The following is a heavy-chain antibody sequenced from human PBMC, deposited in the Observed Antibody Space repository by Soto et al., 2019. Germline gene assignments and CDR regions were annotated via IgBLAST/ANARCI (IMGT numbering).Heavy chain of an antibody. V-gene: IGHV3-15*01. D-gene: IGHD5-12*01. CDR3: TTSLRMGCDCEVVGVFDY. Sequence: GGSLRLSCAASGFTSSNAWMSWVRQAPRKVLEWVGRIQSKTDGGTTDYAAPVKGRFTISRDDPKNRRYLQRNSLKTEDPAVYYCTTSLRMGCDCEVVGVFDYWGQGTLVTVSS. CDR1: GFTSSNAW. J-gene: IGHJ4*02. CDR2: IQSKTDGGTT.